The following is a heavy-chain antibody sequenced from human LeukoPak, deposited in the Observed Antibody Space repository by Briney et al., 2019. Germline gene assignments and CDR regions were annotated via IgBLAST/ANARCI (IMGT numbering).Heavy chain of an antibody. CDR3: VKYYHDSSGYSHFDY. V-gene: IGHV3-30*18. CDR2: ISYDGLNK. J-gene: IGHJ4*02. Sequence: GGSLRLSCAASGFTFSSYGMHWVRQAPGKGLAWVALISYDGLNKYYADSVKGRFTISRDNSRNTLYLQMSSLRAEDTAVYYCVKYYHDSSGYSHFDYWGQGTLVTVSS. D-gene: IGHD3-22*01. CDR1: GFTFSSYG.